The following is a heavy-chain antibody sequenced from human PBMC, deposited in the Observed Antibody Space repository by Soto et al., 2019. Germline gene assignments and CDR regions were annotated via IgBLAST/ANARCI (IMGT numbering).Heavy chain of an antibody. Sequence: QVQLQESGPGLVKPSQTLSLTCTVSGGSISSGGYYWSWIRQHPGKGLEWIGYIYYSGSTYYNPSLKSRVTISVDTSKNQFSLKLSSVTAADTAVYYCARVYCSGGSCYSNYYYYYYMDVWGKGTTVTVSS. CDR1: GGSISSGGYY. CDR3: ARVYCSGGSCYSNYYYYYYMDV. CDR2: IYYSGST. V-gene: IGHV4-31*03. J-gene: IGHJ6*03. D-gene: IGHD2-15*01.